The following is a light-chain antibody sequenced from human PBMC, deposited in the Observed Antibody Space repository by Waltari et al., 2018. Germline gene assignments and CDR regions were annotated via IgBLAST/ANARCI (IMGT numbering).Light chain of an antibody. J-gene: IGKJ4*01. Sequence: DIQMTQSPSSLSASVGDRVTITCRASQSISSYLNWYQQKPGKAPKLLIYAASRLQSGVPSRFSVSGSGTDFTLTISSLQPEDFATYYCQQSYSTPLTFGGGTKVEIK. CDR3: QQSYSTPLT. CDR2: AAS. CDR1: QSISSY. V-gene: IGKV1-39*01.